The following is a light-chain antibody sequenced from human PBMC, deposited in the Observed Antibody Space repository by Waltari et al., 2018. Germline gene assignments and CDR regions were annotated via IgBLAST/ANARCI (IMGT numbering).Light chain of an antibody. Sequence: QSLLTSPPPVYGAPGQRVTIPCTGGSSHMGAGEDGHRYHRHPPAAPKLLILVGYNRPSWAPGRFSGSYSATSASLAITGLQAVDEGDYYYQSCNSSLGGSHWVFGGGTKLTVL. CDR1: SSHMGAGED. CDR3: QSCNSSLGGSHWV. CDR2: VGY. J-gene: IGLJ3*02. V-gene: IGLV1-40*01.